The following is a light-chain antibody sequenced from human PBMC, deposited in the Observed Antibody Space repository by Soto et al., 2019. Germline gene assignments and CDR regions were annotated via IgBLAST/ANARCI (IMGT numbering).Light chain of an antibody. J-gene: IGKJ1*01. Sequence: EIVMTQSPATLSVSPGERATLSCRASQSVSSNLAWYQQKPGQAPMLLIYDASTRATDIPARFSGRGSGTEFTLTISSLQSEDFAVYFCQQYNNWPQTFGQGTKVEIK. V-gene: IGKV3-15*01. CDR3: QQYNNWPQT. CDR2: DAS. CDR1: QSVSSN.